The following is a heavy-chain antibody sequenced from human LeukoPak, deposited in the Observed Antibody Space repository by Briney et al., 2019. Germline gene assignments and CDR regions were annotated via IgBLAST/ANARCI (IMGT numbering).Heavy chain of an antibody. J-gene: IGHJ4*02. CDR1: GFTFKNYV. CDR3: AKTYYDGSGDYYPLDY. D-gene: IGHD3-10*01. V-gene: IGHV3-23*01. CDR2: ISGSGGST. Sequence: GGSLRLSCAASGFTFKNYVMSWVRQAPGQGLEWVSIISGSGGSTYYADSVKGRFTISRDNSKITLYLQMNSLRAEDTAVYYCAKTYYDGSGDYYPLDYWGQGTLVTVSS.